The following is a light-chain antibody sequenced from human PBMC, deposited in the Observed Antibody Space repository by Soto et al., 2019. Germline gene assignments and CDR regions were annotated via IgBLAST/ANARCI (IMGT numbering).Light chain of an antibody. Sequence: QSVLTQPPSVSGAPGQRVTISCTWSSSKIGAGYDVHWYQQLPGTAPKLLIYANTNRPSGVPDRFSGSKSGTSASLAITGLQAEDEADYYCQSYDSSLSGSDWVFGGGTKVTVL. V-gene: IGLV1-40*01. J-gene: IGLJ3*02. CDR3: QSYDSSLSGSDWV. CDR2: ANT. CDR1: SSKIGAGYD.